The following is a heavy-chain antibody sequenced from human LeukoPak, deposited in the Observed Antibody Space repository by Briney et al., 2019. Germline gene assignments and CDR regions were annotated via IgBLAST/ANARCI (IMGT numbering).Heavy chain of an antibody. V-gene: IGHV4-59*01. CDR2: ISYRGST. J-gene: IGHJ4*02. CDR1: GGSISSYY. D-gene: IGHD6-6*01. CDR3: ASGPHLHRDSSSSGPFDY. Sequence: SETLSLTCTVSGGSISSYYWSWIRQPPGKGLEWIGYISYRGSTNYNPSLKSRVTISVDTSKNQFSLKLSSVTAADTAVYYCASGPHLHRDSSSSGPFDYWGQGTLVTVSS.